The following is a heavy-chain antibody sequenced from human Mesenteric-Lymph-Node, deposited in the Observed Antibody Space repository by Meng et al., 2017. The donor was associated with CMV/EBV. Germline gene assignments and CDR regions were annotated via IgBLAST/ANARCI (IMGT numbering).Heavy chain of an antibody. V-gene: IGHV1-18*01. D-gene: IGHD1-7*01. CDR3: ARDLGIILLSGTRGFDP. CDR2: ISPYTGNT. Sequence: ASVKVSCKTSGFTFIDYSITWVRQAPGRGLEWMEWISPYTGNTNYAQNLQGRVTMTTDTSTSTAYMELRSLRSDDTAVYYCARDLGIILLSGTRGFDPWGQGTLVTVSS. J-gene: IGHJ5*02. CDR1: GFTFIDYS.